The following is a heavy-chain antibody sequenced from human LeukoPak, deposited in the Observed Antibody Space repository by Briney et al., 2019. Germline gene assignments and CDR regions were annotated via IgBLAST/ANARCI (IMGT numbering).Heavy chain of an antibody. D-gene: IGHD5-12*01. V-gene: IGHV1-18*01. CDR2: ISAYNGNT. J-gene: IGHJ4*02. CDR1: GYTFTGYG. CDR3: ARDSGYDRVPDFDY. Sequence: ASVKVSCKASGYTFTGYGISWVRQAPGQGLEWMGWISAYNGNTNYAQKLQGRVTMTTDTSTSTAYMELRSLRSDDTAVYYCARDSGYDRVPDFDYWGQGTLVTVSS.